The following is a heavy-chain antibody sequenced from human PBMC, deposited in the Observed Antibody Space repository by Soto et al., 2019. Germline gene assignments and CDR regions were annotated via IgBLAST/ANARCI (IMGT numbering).Heavy chain of an antibody. CDR2: INHSGST. V-gene: IGHV4-34*01. Sequence: SETLSLTCAVYGGSFSGYYWSWIRQPPGKGLEWIGEINHSGSTNYNPSLKSRVTISVDTSKNQFSLKLSSVTAADTAVYYCASADYYGSSGYHLDYWGQGTLVTVSS. CDR3: ASADYYGSSGYHLDY. D-gene: IGHD3-22*01. CDR1: GGSFSGYY. J-gene: IGHJ4*02.